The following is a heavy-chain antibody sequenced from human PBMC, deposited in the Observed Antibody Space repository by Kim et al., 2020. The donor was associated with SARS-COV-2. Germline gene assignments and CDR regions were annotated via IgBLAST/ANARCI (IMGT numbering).Heavy chain of an antibody. CDR3: ARGPTPHYYDSSGYYRYFDL. D-gene: IGHD3-22*01. V-gene: IGHV4-59*01. CDR2: IYYSGST. Sequence: SETLSLTCTVSGGSISSYYWSWIRQPPGKGLEWIGYIYYSGSTNYNPSLKSRVTISVDTSKNQFSLKLSSVTAADTAVYYCARGPTPHYYDSSGYYRYFDLWGRGTLVTVSS. J-gene: IGHJ2*01. CDR1: GGSISSYY.